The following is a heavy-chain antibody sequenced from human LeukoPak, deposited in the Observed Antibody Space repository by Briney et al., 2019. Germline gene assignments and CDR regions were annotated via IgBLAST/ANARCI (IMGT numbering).Heavy chain of an antibody. CDR3: ARQYSGLNWFDP. D-gene: IGHD5-12*01. CDR2: MYYGGST. J-gene: IGHJ5*02. V-gene: IGHV4-39*01. Sequence: SETLSLTCTVSGGSISSSSYYWGWIRQPPGKGLEWIGSMYYGGSTYYNPSLKSRVTISVDTSKNQVSLKLNSVTAADTAVYYCARQYSGLNWFDPWGRGILVTVSS. CDR1: GGSISSSSYY.